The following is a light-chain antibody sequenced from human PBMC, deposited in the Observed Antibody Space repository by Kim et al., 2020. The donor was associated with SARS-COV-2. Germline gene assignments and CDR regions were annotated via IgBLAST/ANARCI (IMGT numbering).Light chain of an antibody. V-gene: IGLV2-14*03. CDR2: DVS. CDR1: IGDVRDYNY. CDR3: SSYTNTITLV. Sequence: QSINISCTENIGDVRDYNYVSWYQQHPGKAPKVIIYDVSNRPPGVSNRFSGSKSGNTASLTISGIQAEDEADYYCSSYTNTITLVFGGGTQLTVL. J-gene: IGLJ3*02.